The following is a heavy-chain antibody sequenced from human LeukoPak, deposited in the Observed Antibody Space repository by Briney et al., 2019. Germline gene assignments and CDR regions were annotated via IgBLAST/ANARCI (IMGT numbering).Heavy chain of an antibody. CDR2: ISSSSSYI. J-gene: IGHJ4*02. V-gene: IGHV3-21*01. CDR3: ARDFSQGGLELNSRNSVY. Sequence: GGSLRLSCAASGFTFSSYRMTWVRQAPGKGLEWVSSISSSSSYIYYADSVKGRFTISRDNAKNSLYLQMNSLRAEDTAVYYCARDFSQGGLELNSRNSVYWGQGTLVTVSS. CDR1: GFTFSSYR. D-gene: IGHD1-7*01.